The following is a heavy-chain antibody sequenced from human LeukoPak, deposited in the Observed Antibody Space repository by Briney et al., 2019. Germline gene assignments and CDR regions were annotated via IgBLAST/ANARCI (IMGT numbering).Heavy chain of an antibody. Sequence: GGSLRLSCAASGFTFSIYNMNWVRQAPGKGLEWVSYISSSSYTIYYADSVKGRFTISTDNAKNSLYLQMNSLRAEDTAVYYCARDHVTPGLLFDYWGQGNLVTASS. V-gene: IGHV3-48*01. CDR1: GFTFSIYN. CDR2: ISSSSYTI. J-gene: IGHJ4*02. D-gene: IGHD2-21*01. CDR3: ARDHVTPGLLFDY.